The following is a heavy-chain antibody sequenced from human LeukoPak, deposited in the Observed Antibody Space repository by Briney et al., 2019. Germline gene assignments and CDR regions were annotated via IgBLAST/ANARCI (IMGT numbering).Heavy chain of an antibody. D-gene: IGHD3-22*01. CDR2: IKKDGSEK. V-gene: IGHV3-7*01. J-gene: IGHJ4*02. CDR3: VRTPSSGFFR. Sequence: GKSLRLSCAASGFTFSNYGMHWVRQAPGKGLEWVANIKKDGSEKYYVDSVKGRFTISRDNAKNSLYLQMNSLRAEDTAVYYCVRTPSSGFFRWGQGTLVTVSS. CDR1: GFTFSNYG.